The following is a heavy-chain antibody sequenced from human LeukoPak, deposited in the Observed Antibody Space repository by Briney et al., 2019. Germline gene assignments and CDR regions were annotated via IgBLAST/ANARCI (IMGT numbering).Heavy chain of an antibody. V-gene: IGHV3-23*01. CDR1: GFTFTHYA. D-gene: IGHD6-19*01. Sequence: GGSLRLSCAASGFTFTHYAMTWVRQAPGKGLEWVSAIDGSGVYIYYADSVKGRFTSSRDNSKNTLYLQMDSLRAEDTAVYYCARDPRIAVAGNPWFDPWGQGTLVTVSS. J-gene: IGHJ5*02. CDR2: IDGSGVYI. CDR3: ARDPRIAVAGNPWFDP.